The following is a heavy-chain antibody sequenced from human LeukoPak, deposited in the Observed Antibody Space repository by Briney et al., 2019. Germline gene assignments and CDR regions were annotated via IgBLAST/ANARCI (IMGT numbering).Heavy chain of an antibody. CDR2: MRYGEGDT. CDR1: GFTFNAFG. CDR3: AKDWISDWFNYFDP. V-gene: IGHV3-30*02. J-gene: IGHJ5*02. Sequence: PGGSLRLSCAASGFTFNAFGMHWVRQVPGKGLEWVAFMRYGEGDTYYRDSVRGRFAISRDNAKNTLYLQMNSLRPEDTAIYYCAKDWISDWFNYFDPWGQGTQVTVSS. D-gene: IGHD3-9*01.